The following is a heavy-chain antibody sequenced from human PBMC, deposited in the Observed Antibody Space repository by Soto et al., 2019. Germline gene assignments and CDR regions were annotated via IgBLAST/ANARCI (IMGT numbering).Heavy chain of an antibody. J-gene: IGHJ4*02. D-gene: IGHD2-2*01. V-gene: IGHV4-39*01. CDR3: ARLTLGYCSSTSCQDY. CDR1: GGSISSSSYY. CDR2: IYYSGST. Sequence: PSETLSLTCTVSGGSISSSSYYWGWIRQPPGKGLEWIGSIYYSGSTYYNPSLKSRVTISVDTSKNQFSLKLSSVTAADTAVYYCARLTLGYCSSTSCQDYWGQGTLVTVSS.